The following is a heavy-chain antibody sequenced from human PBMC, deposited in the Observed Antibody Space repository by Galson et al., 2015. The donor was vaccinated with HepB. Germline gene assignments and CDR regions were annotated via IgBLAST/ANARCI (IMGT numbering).Heavy chain of an antibody. Sequence: CAISGDSVSSNSVAWNRIRQSPSRGLEWLGRTYYRSERYSDYAVSVKSRITINPDTSKNQFSLRLKSVTAADTAVYFCARGRFYKGLYYSDSSGYKSHSNHFEYWGQGALVTVSS. CDR2: TYYRSERYS. V-gene: IGHV6-1*01. J-gene: IGHJ4*02. CDR3: ARGRFYKGLYYSDSSGYKSHSNHFEY. CDR1: GDSVSSNSVA. D-gene: IGHD3-22*01.